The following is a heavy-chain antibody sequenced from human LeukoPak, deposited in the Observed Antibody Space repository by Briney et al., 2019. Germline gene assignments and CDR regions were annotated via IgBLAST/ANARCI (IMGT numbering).Heavy chain of an antibody. Sequence: GGSLRLSCAASGFTFSSYWMSWVRQAPGKGLEWVANIKQGGSEKYYVDSVKGRFIISRDNDKNSLYLQMNSLRAEDTAVYYCARDKIVGATHFDYWGQGTLVTVSS. CDR1: GFTFSSYW. D-gene: IGHD1-26*01. CDR3: ARDKIVGATHFDY. CDR2: IKQGGSEK. J-gene: IGHJ4*02. V-gene: IGHV3-7*01.